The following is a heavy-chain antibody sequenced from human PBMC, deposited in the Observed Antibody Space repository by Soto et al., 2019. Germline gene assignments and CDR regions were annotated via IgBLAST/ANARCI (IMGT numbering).Heavy chain of an antibody. CDR1: AYTFTGYY. CDR3: AIRYCSGWHSWYFDY. V-gene: IGHV1-24*01. Sequence: ASVKVSCKASAYTFTGYYMHWVRQAPGQGLEWMGGIDPDDGKTNYAQKFQGRVTMTADTSTDTAYMELSSLRSEDTAVYYCAIRYCSGWHSWYFDYWGQGTPVTVSA. CDR2: IDPDDGKT. D-gene: IGHD6-19*01. J-gene: IGHJ4*02.